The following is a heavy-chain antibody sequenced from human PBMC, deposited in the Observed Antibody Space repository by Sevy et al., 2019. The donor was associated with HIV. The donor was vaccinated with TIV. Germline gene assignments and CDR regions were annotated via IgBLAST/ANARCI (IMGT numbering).Heavy chain of an antibody. J-gene: IGHJ4*02. V-gene: IGHV4-30-2*01. CDR1: GGSISSGGYS. CDR3: ARTYDSSGYYDY. D-gene: IGHD3-22*01. CDR2: IYHSGST. Sequence: SETLSLTCAVSGGSISSGGYSWSWIRQPPGKGLEWIGYIYHSGSTYYNPSLKSRVTISVDRSKNQFSLKLSSVTAADTVVYYCARTYDSSGYYDYWGQGTLVTVSS.